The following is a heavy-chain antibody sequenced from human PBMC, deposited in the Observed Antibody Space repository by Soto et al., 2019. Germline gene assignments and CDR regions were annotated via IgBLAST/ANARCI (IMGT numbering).Heavy chain of an antibody. J-gene: IGHJ3*02. Sequence: GGSLRLSCAASGFTFSSYAMSWVRQAPGKGLEWVSAISGSGGSTYYADSVKGRFTISRDNSKNTLYLQMNSLRAEDTAVYYCAKGMTTVVNPPSAFDIWGQGTMVTVSS. D-gene: IGHD4-17*01. CDR3: AKGMTTVVNPPSAFDI. V-gene: IGHV3-23*01. CDR1: GFTFSSYA. CDR2: ISGSGGST.